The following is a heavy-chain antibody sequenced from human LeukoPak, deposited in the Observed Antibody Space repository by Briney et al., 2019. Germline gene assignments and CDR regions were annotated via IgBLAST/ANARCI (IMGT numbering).Heavy chain of an antibody. J-gene: IGHJ5*02. CDR2: IYYSGST. CDR1: GGSISSGDYY. Sequence: SQTLSLTCTVSGGSISSGDYYWSWIRQPPGKGLEWIGYIYYSGSTYYNPSLKSRVTISVDTSKNQFSLKLSSVTAADTAVYYCARETLTTSRWFDPWGQGTLVTDSS. V-gene: IGHV4-30-4*01. CDR3: ARETLTTSRWFDP. D-gene: IGHD4-17*01.